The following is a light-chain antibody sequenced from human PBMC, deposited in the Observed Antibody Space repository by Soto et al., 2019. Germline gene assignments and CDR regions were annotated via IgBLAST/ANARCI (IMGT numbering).Light chain of an antibody. V-gene: IGLV3-21*04. CDR1: NIGSKS. Sequence: SYELTQPPSVSVAPGKTARITCGGNNIGSKSVHWYQQKPGQAPVLVIYYDSDRPSGIPERFSGSNSGNTATLTISRVEAGDEADYYCQVWDSNSDHVFGGGTQLTVL. J-gene: IGLJ3*02. CDR3: QVWDSNSDHV. CDR2: YDS.